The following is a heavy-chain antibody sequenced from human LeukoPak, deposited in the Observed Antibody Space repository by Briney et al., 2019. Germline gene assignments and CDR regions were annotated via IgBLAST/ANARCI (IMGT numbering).Heavy chain of an antibody. D-gene: IGHD1-14*01. CDR3: ARVNRGDLDS. V-gene: IGHV4-31*03. CDR1: GDSISSGNYY. CDR2: IHSGGST. J-gene: IGHJ4*02. Sequence: PSETLPLTCTVSGDSISSGNYYWTWIRQHPGKGLEWVGYIHSGGSTWYNPSLKSRVILSVYTSKNQFSLKMNSVTAADTAVYYCARVNRGDLDSWGQGTLVTVSS.